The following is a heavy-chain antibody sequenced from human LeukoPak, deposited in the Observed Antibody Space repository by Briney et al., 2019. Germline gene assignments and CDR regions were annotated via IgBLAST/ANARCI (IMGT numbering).Heavy chain of an antibody. J-gene: IGHJ6*03. D-gene: IGHD3-10*01. CDR3: ARDWYGSGSYYYYYYMDV. CDR1: GGSFSGYY. CDR2: INHSGST. Sequence: ETLSLTCAVYGGSFSGYYWSWIRQPPGKGLEWIGEINHSGSTNYNPSLKSRVTISVDTSKNQFSLKLSSVTAADTAVYYCARDWYGSGSYYYYYYMDVWGKGTTVTISS. V-gene: IGHV4-34*01.